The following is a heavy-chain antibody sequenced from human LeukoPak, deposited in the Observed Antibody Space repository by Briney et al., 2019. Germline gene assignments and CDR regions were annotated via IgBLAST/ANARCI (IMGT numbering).Heavy chain of an antibody. J-gene: IGHJ4*02. CDR2: INPNSGAI. V-gene: IGHV1-2*02. D-gene: IGHD3-10*01. CDR1: GYTFTGYY. CDR3: ARDSGERGSGSYLIAY. Sequence: GASVKVSCKASGYTFTGYYMYWVRQAPGQGLEWMGWINPNSGAIHYAQKFQGRVTMTRDTSIRTAYMELSRLTSDDTAVYYCARDSGERGSGSYLIAYWGQGTLVTVSS.